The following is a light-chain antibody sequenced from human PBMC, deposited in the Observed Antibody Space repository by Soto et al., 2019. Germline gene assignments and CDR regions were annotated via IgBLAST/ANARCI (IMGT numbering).Light chain of an antibody. CDR1: QRVANNY. Sequence: EIVLTQSPGTLSLSPGERATLSCRASQRVANNYLAWYQQKPGQVPRLLIYDTSIRDTGIPDRFSGSGSGTDFTLTISRLEPEDFAVYFCQQSGSLPFTFGQGTKLEIK. CDR3: QQSGSLPFT. V-gene: IGKV3-20*01. CDR2: DTS. J-gene: IGKJ2*01.